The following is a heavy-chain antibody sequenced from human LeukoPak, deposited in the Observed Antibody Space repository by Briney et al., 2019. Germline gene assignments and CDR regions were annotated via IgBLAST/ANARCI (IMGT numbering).Heavy chain of an antibody. V-gene: IGHV4-30-2*01. J-gene: IGHJ5*02. CDR3: AKNGQSGFSFDP. D-gene: IGHD1-26*01. CDR1: GGSISSSSYY. CDR2: IYHSGST. Sequence: PSETLSLTCTVSGGSISSSSYYWSWIRQPPGKGLEWIGYIYHSGSTYYNPSLKSRVTISVDRSKNQFSLKLSSVTAADTAVYYCAKNGQSGFSFDPWGQGTLVTVSS.